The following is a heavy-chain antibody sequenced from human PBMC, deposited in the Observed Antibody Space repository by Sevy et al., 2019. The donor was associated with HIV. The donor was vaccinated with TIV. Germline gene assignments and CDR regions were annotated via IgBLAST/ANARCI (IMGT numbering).Heavy chain of an antibody. CDR1: GFTFSSYS. J-gene: IGHJ4*02. CDR2: ISSSSSTI. Sequence: GGSLRLSCAASGFTFSSYSMNWVRQAPGKGLEWVSYISSSSSTIYYADSVKGRFTISRDNAKNSLYLQMNSLRAEDTAVYYCARERRPQYYYDSSGYYYTPAGFDYWGQGTLVTVSS. D-gene: IGHD3-22*01. V-gene: IGHV3-48*01. CDR3: ARERRPQYYYDSSGYYYTPAGFDY.